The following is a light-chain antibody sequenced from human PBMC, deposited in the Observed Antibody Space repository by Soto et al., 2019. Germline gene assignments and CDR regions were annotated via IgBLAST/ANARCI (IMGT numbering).Light chain of an antibody. V-gene: IGKV3-20*01. Sequence: IVFTQSPGTLSLSPGERATVSCRASQSVSSSYLVWYQQKPGQAPRLLIYGASSRATGIPDRFSGSGSGTDFPLTISRMEPEDSAVYYCQQYGSSRTFGQGTKVDIK. J-gene: IGKJ1*01. CDR3: QQYGSSRT. CDR2: GAS. CDR1: QSVSSSY.